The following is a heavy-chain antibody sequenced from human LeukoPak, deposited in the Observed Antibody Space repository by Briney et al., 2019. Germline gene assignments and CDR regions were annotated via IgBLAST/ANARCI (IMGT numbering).Heavy chain of an antibody. J-gene: IGHJ4*02. D-gene: IGHD5-18*01. CDR1: GGTFSSYA. V-gene: IGHV1-69*05. CDR2: IIPIFGTA. Sequence: GASVKVSCKASGGTFSSYAISWVRQAPGQGLEWMGRIIPIFGTANYAQKFQGRVTITTDGSTSTAYMELRSLRSDDTAVYYCARDREGYGNYWGQGTLVTVSS. CDR3: ARDREGYGNY.